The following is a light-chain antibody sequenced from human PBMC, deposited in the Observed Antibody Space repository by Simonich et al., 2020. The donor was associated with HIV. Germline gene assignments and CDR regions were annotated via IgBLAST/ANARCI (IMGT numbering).Light chain of an antibody. Sequence: QSALTQPASVSGSPGQSITISCTGTSSDFAAYNYVSWYQQHPGKAPKLMIYDVNMRPSGVSNRFSASKSGNTASLTISGLQAEDEADYYCSSYTGSSTWVFGGGTKLTLL. V-gene: IGLV2-14*03. CDR1: SSDFAAYNY. CDR3: SSYTGSSTWV. CDR2: DVN. J-gene: IGLJ3*02.